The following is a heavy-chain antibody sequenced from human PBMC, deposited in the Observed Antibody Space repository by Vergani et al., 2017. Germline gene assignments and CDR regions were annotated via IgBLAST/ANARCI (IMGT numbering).Heavy chain of an antibody. D-gene: IGHD2/OR15-2a*01. V-gene: IGHV1-69*01. Sequence: QVQLVQSGAEVKKPGSSVKVSCKASGGTFSSYAISWVRQAPGQGLEWMGGIIPIFGTANYAQKFQGRVTITADESTSTAYMERSSLRSEDTAVYYCARDGAGAYFYSYMDVWGKGTTVTVSS. J-gene: IGHJ6*03. CDR3: ARDGAGAYFYSYMDV. CDR2: IIPIFGTA. CDR1: GGTFSSYA.